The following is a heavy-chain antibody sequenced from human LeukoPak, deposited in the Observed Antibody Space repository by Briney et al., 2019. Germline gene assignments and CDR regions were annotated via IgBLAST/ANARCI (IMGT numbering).Heavy chain of an antibody. D-gene: IGHD6-19*01. Sequence: SETLSLTCTVSAGSISPYYWSWIRQPAGKGLEWIGRVYSSGSTNYNPSLKSRVTMSIDTSKNQFSPKLSSVTAADTAVYYCARDRSSGWYVVDYWGQGTLVTVSS. CDR3: ARDRSSGWYVVDY. CDR1: AGSISPYY. J-gene: IGHJ4*02. CDR2: VYSSGST. V-gene: IGHV4-4*07.